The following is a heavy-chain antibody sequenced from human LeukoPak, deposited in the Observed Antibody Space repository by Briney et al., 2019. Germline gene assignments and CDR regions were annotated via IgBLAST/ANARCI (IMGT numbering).Heavy chain of an antibody. V-gene: IGHV1-18*04. J-gene: IGHJ6*04. CDR1: GYTFTSYG. Sequence: RASVKVSCKASGYTFTSYGISWVRQAPGQGLEWMGWVSAYNGKTNYAQKLQGRVTMTTDTSTSTAYMELRGLRSDATAVYYCGRVLSSYFPGHYYYGMEVWGKGTTVTVSS. D-gene: IGHD4-11*01. CDR2: VSAYNGKT. CDR3: GRVLSSYFPGHYYYGMEV.